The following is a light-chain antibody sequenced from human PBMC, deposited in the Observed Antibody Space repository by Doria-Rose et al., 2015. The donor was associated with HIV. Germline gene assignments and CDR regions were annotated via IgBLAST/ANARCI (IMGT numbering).Light chain of an antibody. CDR2: DGS. Sequence: TQSPGTLSLSPGERATLSCRASQSFSSTYLAWYQQKPGQAPSLLIYDGSTRANSIPDRFSASGSGTDFTLTINRLEPEDFALYYCHQYGTSWTFGQGTKVEI. CDR1: QSFSSTY. V-gene: IGKV3-20*01. CDR3: HQYGTSWT. J-gene: IGKJ1*01.